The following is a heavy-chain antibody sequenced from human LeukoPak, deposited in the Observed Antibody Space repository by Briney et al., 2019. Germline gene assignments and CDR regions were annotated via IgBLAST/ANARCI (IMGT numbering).Heavy chain of an antibody. CDR1: GYTFTGYY. V-gene: IGHV1-2*02. CDR2: INPNNGGT. CDR3: SSGVIVAPTFFDY. J-gene: IGHJ4*02. D-gene: IGHD2-15*01. Sequence: ASVKVSCKASGYTFTGYYMHWVRQAPGQGLEWMGWINPNNGGTNYAQKFQGRVTITRDTSTSTAYMELSRLRSDATAVYHCSSGVIVAPTFFDYWGPGTLVTVSS.